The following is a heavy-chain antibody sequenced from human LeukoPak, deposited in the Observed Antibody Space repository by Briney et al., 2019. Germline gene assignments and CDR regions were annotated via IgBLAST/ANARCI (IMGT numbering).Heavy chain of an antibody. Sequence: GSLRLSCAASGFTFSSSGMHWVRQAPGKGLEWVASIDYDGRNAFYADSVKGRFTISRDNSKNTLYLQMNSLRPEDTAIYYCSIFEITLIVVLNSWGQGTLVTVSS. CDR3: SIFEITLIVVLNS. D-gene: IGHD3-22*01. V-gene: IGHV3-30*02. CDR2: IDYDGRNA. CDR1: GFTFSSSG. J-gene: IGHJ4*02.